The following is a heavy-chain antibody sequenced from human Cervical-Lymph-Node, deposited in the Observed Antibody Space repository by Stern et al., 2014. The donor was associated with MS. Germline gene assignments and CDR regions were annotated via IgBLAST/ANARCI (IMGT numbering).Heavy chain of an antibody. CDR1: GGSFKSYA. V-gene: IGHV1-69*01. J-gene: IGHJ5*02. Sequence: VQLVQSGAEVKKPGSSVRVSCKASGGSFKSYAFNWLRQATGQGLEWMGVLVPMLAKANYAQKAQGRVTVTADEATNTVYMELSFLTSEDSAVYYCARERSIHYPAFAPWGQGTLVTVSS. CDR2: LVPMLAKA. CDR3: ARERSIHYPAFAP. D-gene: IGHD3-10*01.